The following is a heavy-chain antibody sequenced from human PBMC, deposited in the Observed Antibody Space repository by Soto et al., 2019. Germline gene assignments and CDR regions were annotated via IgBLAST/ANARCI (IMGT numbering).Heavy chain of an antibody. Sequence: PGGSLRLSCAASGFTFSSYSMNWVRQAPGKGLEWVSSISSSSSYIYYADSVKGRFTISRDNAKNSLYLQMNSLRAEDTAVYYCASRTYRATSAAGRYYYYYGMDVWGQGTTVTV. CDR3: ASRTYRATSAAGRYYYYYGMDV. CDR2: ISSSSSYI. D-gene: IGHD6-13*01. J-gene: IGHJ6*02. V-gene: IGHV3-21*01. CDR1: GFTFSSYS.